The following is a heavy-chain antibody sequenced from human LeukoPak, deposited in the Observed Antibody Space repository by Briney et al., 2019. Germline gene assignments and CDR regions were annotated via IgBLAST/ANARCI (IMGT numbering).Heavy chain of an antibody. CDR3: ARAPRYSSSWYYYYMDV. D-gene: IGHD6-13*01. J-gene: IGHJ6*03. CDR1: GGSISSGGYY. V-gene: IGHV4-31*03. Sequence: PSQTLSLTCTVSGGSISSGGYYWSWIRQHPGKGLEWIGYIYYSGSTYYNPSLKSRVTISVDTSKNQFPLKLSSVTAADTAVYYCARAPRYSSSWYYYYMDVWGKGTTVTVSS. CDR2: IYYSGST.